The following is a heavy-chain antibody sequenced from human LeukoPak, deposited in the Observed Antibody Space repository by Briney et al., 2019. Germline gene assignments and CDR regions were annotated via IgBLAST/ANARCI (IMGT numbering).Heavy chain of an antibody. J-gene: IGHJ4*02. V-gene: IGHV3-9*01. CDR3: ARDCTNGVCSDY. Sequence: PGRSLRLSCAASGFTFENYAMHWVRQVPGKGLEWVSGINWNSGSKGYADSVKGRFTISRDNAKNSVYLQMNSLRAEDTAVYYCARDCTNGVCSDYWGQGTLVTVSS. CDR2: INWNSGSK. D-gene: IGHD2-8*01. CDR1: GFTFENYA.